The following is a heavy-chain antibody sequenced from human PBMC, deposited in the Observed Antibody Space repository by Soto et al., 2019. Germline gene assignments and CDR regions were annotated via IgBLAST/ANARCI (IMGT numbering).Heavy chain of an antibody. D-gene: IGHD3-22*01. CDR1: GYTFTSYD. CDR2: MNPNSGNT. J-gene: IGHJ4*02. CDR3: ARVSFDSSGYYPPSRDY. Sequence: GASVKVSCKASGYTFTSYDINWVRQATGQGLEWMGWMNPNSGNTGYAQKFQGRVTMTRNTSISTAYMELSSLRSEDTAVYYCARVSFDSSGYYPPSRDYWGQGTLVTVS. V-gene: IGHV1-8*01.